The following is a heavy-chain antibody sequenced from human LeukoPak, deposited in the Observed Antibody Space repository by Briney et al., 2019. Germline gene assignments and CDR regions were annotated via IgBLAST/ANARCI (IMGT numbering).Heavy chain of an antibody. CDR2: IYYSGST. Sequence: SETLSLTCTVSGGSISSYYWSRIRQPPGKGLEWIGYIYYSGSTNYNPSLKSRVTISVDTSKNQFSLKLSSVTAADTAVYYCARQSYYDSSGYYDSLYYYYMDVWGKGTTVTVSS. D-gene: IGHD3-22*01. CDR1: GGSISSYY. V-gene: IGHV4-59*08. J-gene: IGHJ6*03. CDR3: ARQSYYDSSGYYDSLYYYYMDV.